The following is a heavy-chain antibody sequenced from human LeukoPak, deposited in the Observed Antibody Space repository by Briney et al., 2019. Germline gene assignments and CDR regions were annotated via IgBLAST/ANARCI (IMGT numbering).Heavy chain of an antibody. V-gene: IGHV4-61*02. CDR3: ARGIGTSYDSSRDAFDI. D-gene: IGHD3-22*01. J-gene: IGHJ3*02. CDR1: AGSINSGDYY. CDR2: IYSPGT. Sequence: SETLSLTCTVSAGSINSGDYYWSWIRQPAGKGLEWIGRIYSPGTNYNYNPSVKSRVTISIDTSKNQFSLKLTSVIAADTAVYYCARGIGTSYDSSRDAFDIWGQGTMVTVSS.